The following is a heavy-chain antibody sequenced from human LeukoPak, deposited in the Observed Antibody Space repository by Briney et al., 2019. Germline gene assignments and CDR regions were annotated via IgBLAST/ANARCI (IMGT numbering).Heavy chain of an antibody. CDR3: ATGYSSGWYFYFQH. V-gene: IGHV3-21*01. CDR1: GFTFSTYW. Sequence: GGSLRLSCAASGFTFSTYWMTWVRQAPGKGLEWVSSLSSSSSYIDYADSVKGRFTISRDNAKNSLYLQMNSLRAEDTAVYYCATGYSSGWYFYFQHWGQGSLVSVSS. CDR2: LSSSSSYI. J-gene: IGHJ1*01. D-gene: IGHD6-19*01.